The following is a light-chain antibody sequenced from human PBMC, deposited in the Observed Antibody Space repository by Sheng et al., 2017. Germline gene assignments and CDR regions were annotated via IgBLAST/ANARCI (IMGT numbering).Light chain of an antibody. CDR3: HQYGPLPPWT. CDR2: DAS. CDR1: QSVSNS. J-gene: IGKJ1*01. Sequence: VMTQSPATLSVSPGERATLSCRASQSVSNSLAWYQQKPGQAPRLLMYDASKKATGIPARFSGSGSGTDFTLTINSLEPEDFAVYYCHQYGPLPPWTFGQGTKVEI. V-gene: IGKV3-11*01.